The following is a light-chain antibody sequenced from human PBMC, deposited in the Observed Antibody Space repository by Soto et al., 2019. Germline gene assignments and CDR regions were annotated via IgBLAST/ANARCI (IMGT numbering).Light chain of an antibody. CDR2: KAS. CDR3: QQYNSFPYT. V-gene: IGKV1-5*03. J-gene: IGKJ2*01. CDR1: QSISSW. Sequence: DIQMTQSPSTLSASVGDRVTISCRASQSISSWLAWYQQIPGKAPKLLIYKASRLESGVPSRFSGSGSGGQFTLTISSLQPDDFASYYCQQYNSFPYTFGQGTKLEIK.